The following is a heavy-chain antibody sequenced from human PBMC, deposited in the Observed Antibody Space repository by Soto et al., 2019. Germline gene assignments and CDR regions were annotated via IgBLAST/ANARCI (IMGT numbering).Heavy chain of an antibody. V-gene: IGHV4-59*01. D-gene: IGHD2-15*01. Sequence: HVQLQESGPRLVKPSETLSLTCTVSGDSISGYYWSWIRQPPGKGPQWIGYIYYTGTINYNPSLKGRVTISVDTSKNQFSLQVSSVTAEDTAVYFCAKYRRTDAEGYTFDYWGQGALVTVSS. CDR1: GDSISGYY. J-gene: IGHJ4*02. CDR2: IYYTGTI. CDR3: AKYRRTDAEGYTFDY.